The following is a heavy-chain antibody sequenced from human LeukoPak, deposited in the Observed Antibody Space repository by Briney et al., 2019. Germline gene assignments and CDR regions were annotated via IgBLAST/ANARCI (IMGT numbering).Heavy chain of an antibody. Sequence: GGSLRLSCAASGFTFSTYNMNWVRQAPGKGLEWVSFISSGSEIIYYADSVKGRFTVSRDNAKNSLYLQMNSLRDEDTAVYYCARNPAGIVDYLGQGTLVTVSS. CDR1: GFTFSTYN. D-gene: IGHD1-26*01. J-gene: IGHJ4*02. CDR3: ARNPAGIVDY. V-gene: IGHV3-48*02. CDR2: ISSGSEII.